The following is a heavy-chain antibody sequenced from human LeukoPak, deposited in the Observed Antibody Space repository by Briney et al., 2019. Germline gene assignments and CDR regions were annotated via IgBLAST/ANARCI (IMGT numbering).Heavy chain of an antibody. CDR3: ARGGDYVGGSWRSNYFDY. Sequence: SETLSLTCTVSGGSISSSSHYWGWIRQPPGKGLEWIGNIHYSGSTYYNPSVKSRITISVDTSKNQFSLKLSSVTAADTAVYYCARGGDYVGGSWRSNYFDYWGQGTLVTVSS. J-gene: IGHJ4*02. CDR1: GGSISSSSHY. V-gene: IGHV4-39*07. CDR2: IHYSGST. D-gene: IGHD3-16*01.